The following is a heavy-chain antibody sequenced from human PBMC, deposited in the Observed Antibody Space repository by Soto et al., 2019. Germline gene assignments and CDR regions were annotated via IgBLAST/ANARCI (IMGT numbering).Heavy chain of an antibody. J-gene: IGHJ3*02. CDR2: ISSSSSYI. CDR3: AREQLDIVVVVAAPDAFDI. V-gene: IGHV3-21*01. CDR1: GFTFSSYS. D-gene: IGHD2-15*01. Sequence: GGSLRLSCAASGFTFSSYSMNWVRQAPGKGLEWVSSISSSSSYIYYADSVKGRFTISRDNAKNSLYLQMNSLRAEDTAVYYCAREQLDIVVVVAAPDAFDIWGQGTMVTVSS.